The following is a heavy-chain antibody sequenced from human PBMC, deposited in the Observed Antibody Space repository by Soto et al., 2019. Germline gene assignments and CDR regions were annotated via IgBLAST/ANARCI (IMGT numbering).Heavy chain of an antibody. J-gene: IGHJ6*02. Sequence: SETLSLTCTVTGGSMTTGDQYWTWIRHRPGEGLEWFGYINHRGSLYYNPSLERRVSMSVDTSKNQFSLNLSSVTAADTAVYYCARELPQRQGRNMDVWGQGTTVTVS. CDR2: INHRGSL. D-gene: IGHD1-1*01. CDR3: ARELPQRQGRNMDV. V-gene: IGHV4-31*03. CDR1: GGSMTTGDQY.